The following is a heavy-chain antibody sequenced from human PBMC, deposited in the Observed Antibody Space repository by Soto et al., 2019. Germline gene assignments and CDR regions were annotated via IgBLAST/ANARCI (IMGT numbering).Heavy chain of an antibody. D-gene: IGHD2-8*01. V-gene: IGHV4-39*01. CDR1: GDSIGTTHSY. CDR2: IHYSGST. Sequence: QVQLLESGPGLVKPSETLSLTCTVSGDSIGTTHSYWAWIRQSPGKGREWIGNIHYSGSTYYMPSRGSRVTLSVDTSKNQFSLRLTSVTAEDTAVYYCARHEGNGTVWPLDYWGQGILVTVSS. J-gene: IGHJ4*02. CDR3: ARHEGNGTVWPLDY.